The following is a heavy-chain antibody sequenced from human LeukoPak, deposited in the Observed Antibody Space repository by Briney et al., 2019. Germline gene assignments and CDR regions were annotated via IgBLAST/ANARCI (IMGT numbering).Heavy chain of an antibody. D-gene: IGHD4-17*01. CDR1: GFSFSPYW. CDR3: ARLFGGVTTFDY. CDR2: INPDGSGT. V-gene: IGHV3-7*01. Sequence: GGSLRLSCAASGFSFSPYWMSWVRQGPGKGLDWVASINPDGSGTSYVDSVKGRFTIPRDNAQNSLYLQMNSLSAEDTAVYYCARLFGGVTTFDYWGQGTLVTVSS. J-gene: IGHJ4*02.